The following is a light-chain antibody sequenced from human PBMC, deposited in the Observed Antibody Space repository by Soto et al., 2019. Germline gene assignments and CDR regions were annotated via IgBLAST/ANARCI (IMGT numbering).Light chain of an antibody. CDR3: QHYCSYSEG. CDR1: QTISSW. V-gene: IGKV1-5*03. CDR2: KAS. J-gene: IGKJ1*01. Sequence: DIQMTQSPSTLSGSVGDRVTITCLASQTISSWLAWHQQKPGKAPKLLIYKASTLKSGVPSRFSGSGSGTEFTITVSSLQPDVLAAYYCQHYCSYSEGFGQGTKVE.